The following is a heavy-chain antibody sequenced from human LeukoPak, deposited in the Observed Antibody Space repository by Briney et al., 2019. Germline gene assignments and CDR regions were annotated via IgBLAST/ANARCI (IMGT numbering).Heavy chain of an antibody. J-gene: IGHJ4*02. CDR3: ARARDTAMADY. D-gene: IGHD5-18*01. Sequence: GASVKVSCKASGYTFTSYAMHWVRQAPGQRLEWMGWVNAGNGNTKYSQKFQGRVTITRDTSASTAYMELSSLRSEDTAVYYCARARDTAMADYWGQGTLVTVSS. CDR2: VNAGNGNT. CDR1: GYTFTSYA. V-gene: IGHV1-3*01.